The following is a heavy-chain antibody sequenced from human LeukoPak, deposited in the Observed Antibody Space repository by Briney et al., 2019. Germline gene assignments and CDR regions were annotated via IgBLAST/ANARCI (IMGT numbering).Heavy chain of an antibody. J-gene: IGHJ3*02. D-gene: IGHD2-21*01. V-gene: IGHV3-21*01. Sequence: GGSLRLSCAASGFTFSSYGMHWVRQAPGKGLEWVSSISGSSNYIYYADSVKGRFTISRGNAKNSLYLQMNSLRVEDTAVYYCARDESGENDAFDIWGQGTMVTVSS. CDR2: ISGSSNYI. CDR1: GFTFSSYG. CDR3: ARDESGENDAFDI.